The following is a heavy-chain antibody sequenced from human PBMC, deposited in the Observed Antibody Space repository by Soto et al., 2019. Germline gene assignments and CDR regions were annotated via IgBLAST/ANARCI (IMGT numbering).Heavy chain of an antibody. Sequence: ASVKVSCKASGKTFTSYDINWVRQATGHGLEWMGWINPNSGNIGYAHKFQGRVTMTRETAIRTAYMEVSRLRSDDTAVYYCARGRASGSYYLLDYWGQGTLVTVSS. CDR2: INPNSGNI. CDR1: GKTFTSYD. CDR3: ARGRASGSYYLLDY. V-gene: IGHV1-8*01. J-gene: IGHJ4*02. D-gene: IGHD3-10*01.